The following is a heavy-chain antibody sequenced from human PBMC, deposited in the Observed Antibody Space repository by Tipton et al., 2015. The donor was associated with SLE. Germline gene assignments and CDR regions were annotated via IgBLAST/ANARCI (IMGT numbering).Heavy chain of an antibody. J-gene: IGHJ4*02. D-gene: IGHD1-26*01. V-gene: IGHV4-31*11. CDR2: SFYTGTT. CDR1: GASTSSGGYY. CDR3: ARGVGARDYFDY. Sequence: TLSLTCAVSGASTSSGGYYWSWIRQHPGKGLEWVGCSFYTGTTFYNPSLKSRVTISVDTSENQFSLRLTSVTAADTAVYFCARGVGARDYFDYWGQGTLVTVSS.